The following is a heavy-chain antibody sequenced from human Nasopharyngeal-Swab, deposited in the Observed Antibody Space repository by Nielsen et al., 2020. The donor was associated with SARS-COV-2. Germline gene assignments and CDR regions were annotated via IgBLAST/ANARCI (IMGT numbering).Heavy chain of an antibody. V-gene: IGHV3-33*01. CDR2: IWYDGSKK. Sequence: VRQAPGKGLEWVAVIWYDGSKKYYGDSGKGRFTISRDNSKNTMYLQMNSPRAEDTAVYYCARDRGTNEVDYWGQGTLVTVSS. CDR3: ARDRGTNEVDY. J-gene: IGHJ4*02. D-gene: IGHD3-10*01.